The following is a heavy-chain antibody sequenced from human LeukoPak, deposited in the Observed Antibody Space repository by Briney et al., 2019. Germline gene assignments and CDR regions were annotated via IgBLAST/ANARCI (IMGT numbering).Heavy chain of an antibody. CDR1: GGSISSSAYY. V-gene: IGHV4-39*01. D-gene: IGHD3-3*01. CDR2: MFYSGST. Sequence: SETLSLTFTVSGGSISSSAYYWGWLRQPPGKGLEWIGSMFYSGSTNYNPSLKRRVTIAVDTSKNQFFLKLSSMTAADTAVYYCTRQWSNSWSDYWGQGTLLTVSS. J-gene: IGHJ4*02. CDR3: TRQWSNSWSDY.